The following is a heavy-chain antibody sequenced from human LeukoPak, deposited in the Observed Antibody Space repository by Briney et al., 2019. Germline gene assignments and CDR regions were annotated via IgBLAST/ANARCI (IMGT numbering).Heavy chain of an antibody. CDR3: AKDGALSTSWYFYCDY. V-gene: IGHV3-23*01. CDR1: GFTFSSYA. J-gene: IGHJ4*02. Sequence: PGGSLRLSCAASGFTFSSYAMSWVRQAPGKGLEWVSAISGSGGSTYYADSVKGRFTISRDNSKNTLYLQMNSLRAEDTAVYYCAKDGALSTSWYFYCDYWGQGNLVTVSS. CDR2: ISGSGGST. D-gene: IGHD2-2*01.